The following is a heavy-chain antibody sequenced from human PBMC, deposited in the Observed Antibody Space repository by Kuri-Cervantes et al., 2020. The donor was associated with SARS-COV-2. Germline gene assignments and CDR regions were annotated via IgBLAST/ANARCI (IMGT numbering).Heavy chain of an antibody. CDR3: ASQEGSGWYPASFQH. Sequence: SVKVSRKASGGTFSSYAISWVRQAPGQGLEWMGRISPIFGTANYAQKFQGRVTITADKSTSTAYMELSSLRSEDTAVYYCASQEGSGWYPASFQHWGQGTLVTVSS. D-gene: IGHD6-19*01. CDR1: GGTFSSYA. CDR2: ISPIFGTA. V-gene: IGHV1-69*06. J-gene: IGHJ1*01.